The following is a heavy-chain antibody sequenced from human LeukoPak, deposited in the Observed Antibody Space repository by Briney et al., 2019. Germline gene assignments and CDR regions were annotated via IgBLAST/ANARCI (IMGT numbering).Heavy chain of an antibody. D-gene: IGHD6-19*01. V-gene: IGHV3-7*01. CDR1: GFTLSSHW. CDR2: RKQDESGI. J-gene: IGHJ4*02. Sequence: GWSLRLSCVASGFTLSSHWMHWVRQAAGKGLEWVANRKQDESGIYYVDSVKGRFTISKDHAENSLYLQMNSLRAEDTAVYYCGRDLGAWSAYWRPATLATVSS. CDR3: GRDLGAWSAY.